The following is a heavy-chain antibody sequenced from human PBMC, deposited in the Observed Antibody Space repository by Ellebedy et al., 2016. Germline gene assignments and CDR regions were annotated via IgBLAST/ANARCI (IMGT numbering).Heavy chain of an antibody. J-gene: IGHJ4*02. V-gene: IGHV3-23*01. CDR3: ANGAGIAAAGAFDY. D-gene: IGHD6-13*01. CDR1: GVTFSSYA. Sequence: GESLKISXAASGVTFSSYAMSWVRQAPGKGLEWVSAISGSGGSTYYADSVKGRFTISRDNSKNTLYLQMNSLRAEDTAVYYCANGAGIAAAGAFDYWGQGTLVTVSS. CDR2: ISGSGGST.